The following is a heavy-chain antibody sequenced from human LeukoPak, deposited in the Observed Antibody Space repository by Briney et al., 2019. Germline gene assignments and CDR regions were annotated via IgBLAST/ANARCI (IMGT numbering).Heavy chain of an antibody. CDR3: ARDYYDSSGYLPDY. CDR1: GYTFTSYG. CDR2: ISAYNGNT. J-gene: IGHJ4*02. Sequence: ASVKVSCKASGYTFTSYGISWVRQAPGQGLEWMGWISAYNGNTNYAQKLQGRVTMTTDTSTSTAYMELRSLGSDDTAVYYCARDYYDSSGYLPDYWGQGTLVTVSS. D-gene: IGHD3-22*01. V-gene: IGHV1-18*01.